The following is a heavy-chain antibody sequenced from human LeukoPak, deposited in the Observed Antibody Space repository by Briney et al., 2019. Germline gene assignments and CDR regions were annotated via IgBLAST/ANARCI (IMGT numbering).Heavy chain of an antibody. CDR1: GYSISSGYY. Sequence: SETLSLTCNVSGYSISSGYYWGWIRQPPGKGLEWIGSIYHSGITYYNSSLKSRVTISVDTSKNQFSLKLSSVTAADTALYYCARAIKGSAMTTVTTSELFGYYYMDVWGKGTTVTVSS. CDR3: ARAIKGSAMTTVTTSELFGYYYMDV. CDR2: IYHSGIT. J-gene: IGHJ6*03. D-gene: IGHD4-11*01. V-gene: IGHV4-38-2*02.